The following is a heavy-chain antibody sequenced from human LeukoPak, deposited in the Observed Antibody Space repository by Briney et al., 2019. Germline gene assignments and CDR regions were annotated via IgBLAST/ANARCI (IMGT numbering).Heavy chain of an antibody. V-gene: IGHV3-33*01. Sequence: PGGSLRLSCAASGFTFSNYGMHWVRQAPGKGLEWVAVIWYDGSNKYYADSVKGRFTISRDNSKNTLYLQMNSLRAEDTAVYYCARDICRGRQTYYDFWSGYYCRDYYYYMDVWGKGTTVTVSS. CDR1: GFTFSNYG. CDR3: ARDICRGRQTYYDFWSGYYCRDYYYYMDV. D-gene: IGHD3-3*01. J-gene: IGHJ6*03. CDR2: IWYDGSNK.